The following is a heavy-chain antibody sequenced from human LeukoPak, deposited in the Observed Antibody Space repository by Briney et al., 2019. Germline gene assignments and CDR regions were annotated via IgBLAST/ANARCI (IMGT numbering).Heavy chain of an antibody. D-gene: IGHD3-9*01. CDR1: GFTFSSYW. Sequence: PGGSLRLSCAASGFTFSSYWMHWVRQAPGKGLEWVSRINSDGGSTTYADSVKGRFTISRDNAKNTMYLQMSSLRADDSAVYYCGRGGLSGQMAAFDYWGRGALVTVST. CDR3: GRGGLSGQMAAFDY. V-gene: IGHV3-74*01. J-gene: IGHJ4*02. CDR2: INSDGGST.